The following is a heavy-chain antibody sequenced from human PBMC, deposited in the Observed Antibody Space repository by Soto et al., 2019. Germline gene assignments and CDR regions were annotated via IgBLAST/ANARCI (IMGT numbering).Heavy chain of an antibody. CDR2: ISGSAGST. Sequence: EVQLLESGGGLVQPGGSLRLSCAASGFTFSSYAMSWVRQAPGKGLEWVSGISGSAGSTYHADSVKGRFTISRDNSRNTLYLQMNGPRAEDTAVYYCAKGHGIFGVVIPSDYWGQGTLVTVSS. D-gene: IGHD3-3*01. CDR3: AKGHGIFGVVIPSDY. J-gene: IGHJ4*02. V-gene: IGHV3-23*01. CDR1: GFTFSSYA.